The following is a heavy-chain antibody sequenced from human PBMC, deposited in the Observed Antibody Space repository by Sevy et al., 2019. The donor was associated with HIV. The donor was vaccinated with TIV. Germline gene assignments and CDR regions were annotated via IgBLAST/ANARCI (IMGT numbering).Heavy chain of an antibody. CDR1: GGTFSSYA. Sequence: ASVKVSCKASGGTFSSYAISWVRQAPGQGLEWMGGIIPILGIANYAQKFQGRVTITAEKSTSTAYMELSSLRSEDTAVYYCASPVNCSSTSCSSGAFDIWGQGTMVTVSS. CDR2: IIPILGIA. V-gene: IGHV1-69*10. CDR3: ASPVNCSSTSCSSGAFDI. D-gene: IGHD2-2*01. J-gene: IGHJ3*02.